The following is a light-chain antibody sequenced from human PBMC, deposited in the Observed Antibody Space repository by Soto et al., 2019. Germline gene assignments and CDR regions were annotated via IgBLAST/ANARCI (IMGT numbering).Light chain of an antibody. J-gene: IGKJ2*01. Sequence: DIQVTQSPSSLSASIGDRVTITCRSSQPIGDSLHWYQQKSGSPPKLLIYTASTLHTGVPFRFAGSGSGSDFTLTITDSQPEDSATYYRQQGYDRPRTFGHGTKLEI. CDR3: QQGYDRPRT. CDR1: QPIGDS. V-gene: IGKV1-39*01. CDR2: TAS.